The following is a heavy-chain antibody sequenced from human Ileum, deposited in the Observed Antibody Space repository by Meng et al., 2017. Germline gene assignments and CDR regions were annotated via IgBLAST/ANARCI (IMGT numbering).Heavy chain of an antibody. D-gene: IGHD1-26*01. CDR2: IHHSGST. CDR3: AREWSGSYRHFDY. Sequence: QGQLQGAGLGMLEPSGILSLTCAVSGGSISTSDWWSWVRQPPGKGLEWIGEIHHSGSTNYNPSLKSRVTISVDKSKNQFSLKLNSVTAADTAVYYCAREWSGSYRHFDYWGQGTLVTVSS. J-gene: IGHJ4*02. V-gene: IGHV4-4*02. CDR1: GGSISTSDW.